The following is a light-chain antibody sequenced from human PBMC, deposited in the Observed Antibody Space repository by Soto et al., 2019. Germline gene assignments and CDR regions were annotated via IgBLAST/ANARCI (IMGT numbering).Light chain of an antibody. Sequence: IHMTQSPSTLSASVGDRVTFTCRASQTISTWLAWYQQKPGEAPKLLIYKASTLEVGVPSRFSASGSGTAFTLTINTLQPADFATYYCQQYNSYPWTFGQGTKV. CDR1: QTISTW. J-gene: IGKJ1*01. V-gene: IGKV1-5*03. CDR2: KAS. CDR3: QQYNSYPWT.